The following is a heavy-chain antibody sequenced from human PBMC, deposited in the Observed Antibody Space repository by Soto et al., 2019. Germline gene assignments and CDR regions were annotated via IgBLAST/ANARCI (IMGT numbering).Heavy chain of an antibody. CDR1: GFIFSSYT. J-gene: IGHJ6*02. Sequence: EVQVVESGGGLVKPGGSLRLSCAASGFIFSSYTMNWVRQAPGKGLEWVSSISSSSSYIYYADSVKGRFTISRDNAKNSLYLQMNSLRAEDTAVYFCARPTSNHAGGNNGMDVWGQGTTVTVSS. D-gene: IGHD3-10*01. CDR2: ISSSSSYI. CDR3: ARPTSNHAGGNNGMDV. V-gene: IGHV3-21*01.